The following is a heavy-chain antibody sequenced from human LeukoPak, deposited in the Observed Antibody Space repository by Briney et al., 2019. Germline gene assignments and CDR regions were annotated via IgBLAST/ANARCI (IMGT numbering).Heavy chain of an antibody. CDR3: ARDYDSSGYYERDSEDYYYGMDV. V-gene: IGHV1-69*04. Sequence: GASVKVSCKASGGTFSSYAISWVRQAPGQGLEWMGRIIPILGIANYAQKFQGRVTITADKSTSTAYMELSSLRSEDTAVYYCARDYDSSGYYERDSEDYYYGMDVWGQGTTVTVSS. D-gene: IGHD3-22*01. J-gene: IGHJ6*02. CDR1: GGTFSSYA. CDR2: IIPILGIA.